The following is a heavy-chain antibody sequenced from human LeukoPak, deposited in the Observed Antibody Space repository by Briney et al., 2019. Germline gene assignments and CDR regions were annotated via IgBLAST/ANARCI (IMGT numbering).Heavy chain of an antibody. Sequence: GASVKVSCKASGYTFTGYYMHWVRQAPGQGLEWMGWINPNSGGTNYAQKFQGRVTMTRDTSISTAYMELSGLRSDDTAVYYCARGADYDILTGCPYWGQGTLVTVSS. V-gene: IGHV1-2*02. CDR1: GYTFTGYY. CDR2: INPNSGGT. D-gene: IGHD3-9*01. CDR3: ARGADYDILTGCPY. J-gene: IGHJ4*02.